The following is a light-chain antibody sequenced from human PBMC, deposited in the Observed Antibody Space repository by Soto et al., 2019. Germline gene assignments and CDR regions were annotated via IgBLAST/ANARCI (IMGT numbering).Light chain of an antibody. CDR3: QQYNSYSPWT. J-gene: IGKJ1*01. CDR1: QNVNKW. CDR2: DAS. Sequence: IQMTQSPSTLSAYVGDRVTITCRASQNVNKWLAWFQQKPGKVPKLLIFDASTLQTGVPSRFGGGGSGTEFTLTISGLQPDDFATYYCQQYNSYSPWTFGPGAKVDIK. V-gene: IGKV1-5*01.